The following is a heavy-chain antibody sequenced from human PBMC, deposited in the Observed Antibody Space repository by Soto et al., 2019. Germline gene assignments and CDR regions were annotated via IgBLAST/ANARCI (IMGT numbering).Heavy chain of an antibody. CDR1: GFTFSDYY. J-gene: IGHJ6*02. V-gene: IGHV3-11*01. D-gene: IGHD3-22*01. Sequence: QVQLVESGGGLVKPGGSLRLSCAASGFTFSDYYMSWIRQAPGKGLEWVSDISSSGSIIYYADPVKGRFTISRDNAKNTLYLQMNSLRAEDTAVYYYARVKGYYYYGMDVWGQGTTVTVSS. CDR3: ARVKGYYYYGMDV. CDR2: ISSSGSII.